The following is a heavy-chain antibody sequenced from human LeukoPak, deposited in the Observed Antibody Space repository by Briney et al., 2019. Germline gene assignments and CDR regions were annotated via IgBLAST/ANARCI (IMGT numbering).Heavy chain of an antibody. Sequence: GGSLRLSCAASGFTFSSSAMSWVRQAPGKGLEWVAAISDTGRLSYCADSVNGRFTISRDNSKNTLFLQMNSLRVEDTAVYFCAARKVRGVWFYLDYWGQGTLVTVSS. CDR2: ISDTGRLS. D-gene: IGHD3-10*01. CDR3: AARKVRGVWFYLDY. J-gene: IGHJ4*02. CDR1: GFTFSSSA. V-gene: IGHV3-23*01.